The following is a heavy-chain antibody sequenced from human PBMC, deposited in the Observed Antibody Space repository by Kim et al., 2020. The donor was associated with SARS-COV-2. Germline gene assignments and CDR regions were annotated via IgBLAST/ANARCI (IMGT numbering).Heavy chain of an antibody. D-gene: IGHD6-19*01. CDR3: ARELMLSSGWFGAPLDY. Sequence: GGSLRLSCAASGFTFSRYSMNWVRQAPGKGLEGVSYISSSSSPLYYADPVKGRFTISRDNAKNSLFLQMKSRGDEDTALYYCARELMLSSGWFGAPLDYWGQGTLVTVSS. CDR2: ISSSSSPL. J-gene: IGHJ4*02. V-gene: IGHV3-48*02. CDR1: GFTFSRYS.